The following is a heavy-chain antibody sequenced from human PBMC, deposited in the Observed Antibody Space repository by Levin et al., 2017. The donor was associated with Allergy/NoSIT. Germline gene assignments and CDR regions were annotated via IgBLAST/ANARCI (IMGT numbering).Heavy chain of an antibody. CDR3: ARYGDGYNWGLDY. Sequence: PGESLKISCAASGFTVSSNYMSWVRQAPGKGLEWVSVIYSGGSTYYADSVKGRFTISRDNSKNTLYLQMNSLRAEDTAVYYCARYGDGYNWGLDYWGQGTLVTVSS. J-gene: IGHJ4*02. CDR2: IYSGGST. V-gene: IGHV3-53*01. CDR1: GFTVSSNY. D-gene: IGHD5-24*01.